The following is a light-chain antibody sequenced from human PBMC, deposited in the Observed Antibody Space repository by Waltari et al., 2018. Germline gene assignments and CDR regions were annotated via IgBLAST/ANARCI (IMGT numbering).Light chain of an antibody. J-gene: IGLJ3*02. CDR1: SPNIPRNS. V-gene: IGLV1-51*01. CDR3: GTWDRSLSGWV. Sequence: QSVLTPPPSVSAAPGQKVTISCSGNSPNIPRNSVPSFQQRPGTAPRLLIYDNNKRPSGIPDRFSGSKSGTSATLGITGLRTGDEADYYCGTWDRSLSGWVFGGGTKLTVL. CDR2: DNN.